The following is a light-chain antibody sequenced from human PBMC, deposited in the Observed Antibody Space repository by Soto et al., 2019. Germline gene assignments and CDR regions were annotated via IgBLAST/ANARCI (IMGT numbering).Light chain of an antibody. V-gene: IGKV1-27*01. CDR2: ATS. Sequence: DVQMTQSPSSLSAFVGDRVTITCRASQGIAPYLAWFQQKPGKVPKLLIYATSTLQSGVPSRFSGSGSGTDFTLTISSLQPEDVAIYYGQKYNSAPLTFGGGTKVEIK. CDR3: QKYNSAPLT. J-gene: IGKJ4*01. CDR1: QGIAPY.